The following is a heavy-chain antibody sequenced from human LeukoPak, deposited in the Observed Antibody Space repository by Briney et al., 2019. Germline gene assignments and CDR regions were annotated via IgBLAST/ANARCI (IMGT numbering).Heavy chain of an antibody. J-gene: IGHJ4*02. D-gene: IGHD6-13*01. CDR1: GFTFSSNY. Sequence: GGSLRLSCAASGFTFSSNYMSWVRQAPGKGLEWVSVIYSGGSTYYSDSVKGRFTISRDNSKNTPYLQMNSLRAEDTAVYYCLIAAAGTGFDYWGQGNLATVSS. V-gene: IGHV3-66*01. CDR2: IYSGGST. CDR3: LIAAAGTGFDY.